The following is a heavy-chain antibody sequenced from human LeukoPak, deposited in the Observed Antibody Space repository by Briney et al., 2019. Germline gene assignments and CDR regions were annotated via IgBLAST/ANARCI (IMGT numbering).Heavy chain of an antibody. CDR2: ISSSSSYI. D-gene: IGHD3-3*01. V-gene: IGHV3-21*01. Sequence: GGSLRLSCAASGFTFSSYAMHWVRQAPGKGLEWVSSISSSSSYIYYADSVKGRFTISRDNAKNSLYLQMNSLRAEDTAVYYCARIYDFWSGYYPLDYWGQGTLVTVSS. CDR1: GFTFSSYA. J-gene: IGHJ4*02. CDR3: ARIYDFWSGYYPLDY.